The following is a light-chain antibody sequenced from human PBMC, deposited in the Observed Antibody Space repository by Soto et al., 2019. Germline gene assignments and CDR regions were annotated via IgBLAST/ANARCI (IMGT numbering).Light chain of an antibody. Sequence: EILLAQSPATLSLSPGDRATLSCGASQSVSRSYLAWYQQKPGLAPRLIIYDASTMATGIPDRFSGSGSGTDFTLTISRLEPEDFAVYYCQQSGSSPITFGQGTRLEIK. CDR2: DAS. V-gene: IGKV3D-20*01. J-gene: IGKJ5*01. CDR1: QSVSRSY. CDR3: QQSGSSPIT.